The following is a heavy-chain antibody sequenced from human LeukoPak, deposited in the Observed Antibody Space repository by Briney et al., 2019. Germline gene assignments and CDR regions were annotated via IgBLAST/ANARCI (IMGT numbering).Heavy chain of an antibody. CDR3: ARVRRSWSAFDI. CDR1: GGSISSYY. CDR2: IYYSGST. Sequence: SETLSLTCTVSGGSISSYYWSWIRRPPGKGLEWIGYIYYSGSTNYNPSLKSRVTISVDTSKNQFSLKLSSVTAADTAVYYCARVRRSWSAFDIWGQGTMVTVSS. V-gene: IGHV4-59*01. J-gene: IGHJ3*02. D-gene: IGHD6-13*01.